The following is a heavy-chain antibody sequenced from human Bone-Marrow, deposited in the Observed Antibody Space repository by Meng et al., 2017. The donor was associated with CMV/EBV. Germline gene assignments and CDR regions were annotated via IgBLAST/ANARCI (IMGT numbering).Heavy chain of an antibody. Sequence: SETLSLTCAVHGGSFSGYYWSWIRQPPGKGLEWIGEINHSGSTNYNPSLKSRVTISVDTSKNQFSLKLSSVTAADTAVYYCARGPTTAKPFDYWGQGTLVTVSS. J-gene: IGHJ4*02. CDR2: INHSGST. D-gene: IGHD4-17*01. CDR1: GGSFSGYY. V-gene: IGHV4-34*01. CDR3: ARGPTTAKPFDY.